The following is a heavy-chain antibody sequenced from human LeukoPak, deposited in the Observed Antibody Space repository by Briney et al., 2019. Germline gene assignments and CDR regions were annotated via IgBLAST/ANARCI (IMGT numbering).Heavy chain of an antibody. J-gene: IGHJ6*02. CDR1: GFTFSGYA. V-gene: IGHV3-30*04. CDR3: AKEGSRTTVTTAHKSEYYYYYYGMDV. Sequence: GGSLRLSCAASGFTFSGYAMHWVRQAPGKGLEWVAVISYDGSNKYYADSVKGRFTISRDNSKNTLYLQMNSLRAEDTAVYYCAKEGSRTTVTTAHKSEYYYYYYGMDVWGQGTTVTVSS. CDR2: ISYDGSNK. D-gene: IGHD4-17*01.